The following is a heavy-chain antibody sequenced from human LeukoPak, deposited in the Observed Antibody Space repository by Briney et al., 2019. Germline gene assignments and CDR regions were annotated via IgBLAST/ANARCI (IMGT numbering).Heavy chain of an antibody. Sequence: GGSLRLSCAASGFTFSSYSMNWVRQAPGKGLEWVSCISSGSIYINYADSVKGRFTISRDNAKNSLYLQKNSLRVEDTAIYYCARDPGPVDIWGQGTMVTVSS. V-gene: IGHV3-21*01. CDR1: GFTFSSYS. CDR3: ARDPGPVDI. J-gene: IGHJ3*02. CDR2: ISSGSIYI. D-gene: IGHD1-1*01.